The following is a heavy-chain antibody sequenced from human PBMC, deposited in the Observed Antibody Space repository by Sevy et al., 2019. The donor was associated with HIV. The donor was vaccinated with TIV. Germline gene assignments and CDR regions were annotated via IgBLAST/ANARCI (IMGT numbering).Heavy chain of an antibody. J-gene: IGHJ4*02. D-gene: IGHD3-16*01. CDR2: INPNSGNA. CDR1: GYRFTDYY. V-gene: IGHV1-2*06. Sequence: ASVKVSCKTSGYRFTDYYMHWVRQAPGQGLDWMGRINPNSGNATYAQDFQGRVTMTRDTSISTVYMELNRLTSDDSAVYFCARGVFMQAQGHLEYWGQGTQVTVSS. CDR3: ARGVFMQAQGHLEY.